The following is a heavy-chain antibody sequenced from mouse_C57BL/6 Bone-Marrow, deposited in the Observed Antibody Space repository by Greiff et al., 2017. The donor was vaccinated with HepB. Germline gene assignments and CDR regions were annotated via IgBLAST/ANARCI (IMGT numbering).Heavy chain of an antibody. J-gene: IGHJ2*01. CDR3: ARSERGYSYYFDY. CDR2: IHPNSGST. CDR1: GYTFTSYW. V-gene: IGHV1-64*01. D-gene: IGHD2-3*01. Sequence: QVQLQQPGAELVKPGASVKLSCKASGYTFTSYWMHWVKQRPGQGLEWIGMIHPNSGSTNYNEKFKSKATLTVDKSSSTAYMQLSSLTSEDSAVYYCARSERGYSYYFDYWCQGTTLTVSS.